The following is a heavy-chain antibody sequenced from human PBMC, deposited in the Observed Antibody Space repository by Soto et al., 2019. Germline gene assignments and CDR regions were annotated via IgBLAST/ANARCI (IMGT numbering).Heavy chain of an antibody. CDR2: IWYDGSNK. J-gene: IGHJ3*02. CDR3: ARPREATVLYGAFDI. D-gene: IGHD4-17*01. V-gene: IGHV3-33*01. CDR1: GFTFSSYG. Sequence: QVQLVESGGGVVQPGRSLRLSCAASGFTFSSYGMHWVRQAPGKGLEWVAVIWYDGSNKYYADSVKGRFTISRDNSKNTLYLRMNSLRAEDTAVYYCARPREATVLYGAFDIWGQGTMVTVSS.